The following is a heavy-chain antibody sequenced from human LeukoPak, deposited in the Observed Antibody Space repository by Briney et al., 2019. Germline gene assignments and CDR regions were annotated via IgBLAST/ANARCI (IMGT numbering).Heavy chain of an antibody. CDR3: ARGYDSSSGEFDY. CDR1: GGTFSSYA. D-gene: IGHD6-6*01. J-gene: IGHJ4*02. Sequence: ASVKVSCKASGGTFSSYAISWVRQAPGQGPEWMGGIIPIFGTANYAQKFQGRVTITADESTSTAYMELSSLRSEDTAVYYCARGYDSSSGEFDYWGQGTLVTVSS. V-gene: IGHV1-69*01. CDR2: IIPIFGTA.